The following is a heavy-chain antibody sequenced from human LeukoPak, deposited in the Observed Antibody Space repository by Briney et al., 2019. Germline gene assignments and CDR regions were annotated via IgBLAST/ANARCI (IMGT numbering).Heavy chain of an antibody. V-gene: IGHV3-74*01. J-gene: IGHJ6*03. CDR3: ARDNWVGATSYYYYYMDV. CDR2: INTDGSST. CDR1: GFTFSSYW. D-gene: IGHD1-26*01. Sequence: PGGSLTLSCAASGFTFSSYWMHWVRQAPGKGLVWVSRINTDGSSTSYADSVKGRSTISRDNAKNTLYLQMSSLRAEDTAVYYCARDNWVGATSYYYYYMDVWGKGTTVTVSS.